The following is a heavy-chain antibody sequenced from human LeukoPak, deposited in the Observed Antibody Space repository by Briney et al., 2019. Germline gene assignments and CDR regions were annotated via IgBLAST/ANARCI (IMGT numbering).Heavy chain of an antibody. V-gene: IGHV3-49*04. D-gene: IGHD5-24*01. Sequence: PGRSLRLSCTASGFTFGDYAMSWVRQAPGKGLEWVGFIRSKAYGGTTEYAASVKGRFTISRDDSKSIAYLQMNSLKTEDTAVYYCTRERDGYNSKTFDNWGQGTLVTVSS. CDR3: TRERDGYNSKTFDN. J-gene: IGHJ4*02. CDR1: GFTFGDYA. CDR2: IRSKAYGGTT.